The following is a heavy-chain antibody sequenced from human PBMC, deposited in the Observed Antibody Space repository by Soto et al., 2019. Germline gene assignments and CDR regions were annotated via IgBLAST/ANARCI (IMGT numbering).Heavy chain of an antibody. Sequence: WVSLRLSCAASGFTFRAYGMHGVRQAPGKGLEWVAVISYDGSNKYYADSVKGRFTISRDNSKNTLYLQMNSLRAEDTAVYYCAKEVYDFWSGYSRLNGMDVWGQGTTVTVSS. V-gene: IGHV3-30*18. D-gene: IGHD3-3*01. J-gene: IGHJ6*02. CDR2: ISYDGSNK. CDR1: GFTFRAYG. CDR3: AKEVYDFWSGYSRLNGMDV.